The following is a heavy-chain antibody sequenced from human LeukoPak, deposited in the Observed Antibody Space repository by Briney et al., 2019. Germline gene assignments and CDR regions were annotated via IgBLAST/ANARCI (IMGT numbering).Heavy chain of an antibody. J-gene: IGHJ4*02. CDR1: GFNFGDFA. V-gene: IGHV3-23*01. Sequence: GGSLRLSCIGSGFNFGDFAMSWVRQVPGRSPEFVSSISDTGKVVFYRDSVRGRATVSRDNSRSTLYLQLSDVRGDDTAVYYCDNGELWGPGTQVVVSS. CDR3: DNGEL. D-gene: IGHD2-8*01. CDR2: ISDTGKVV.